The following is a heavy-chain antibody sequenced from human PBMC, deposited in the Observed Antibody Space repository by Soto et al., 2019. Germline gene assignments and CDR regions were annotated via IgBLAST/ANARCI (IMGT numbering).Heavy chain of an antibody. CDR1: GITFGSRA. CDR2: ITDNGGDT. Sequence: EVQLLESGGDLVQPGGSLRLSCVASGITFGSRAMSWVRQAPGEGLEWVSTITDNGGDTKSADSVRGRFTISRDNSKNTLYLQMNSLRDEDTAVYYCTRDNNWSYDYWGQGILVTVSS. V-gene: IGHV3-23*01. CDR3: TRDNNWSYDY. D-gene: IGHD1-1*01. J-gene: IGHJ4*02.